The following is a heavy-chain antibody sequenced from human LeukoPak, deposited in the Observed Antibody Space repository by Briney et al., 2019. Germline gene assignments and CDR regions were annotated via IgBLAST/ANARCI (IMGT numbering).Heavy chain of an antibody. J-gene: IGHJ4*02. CDR3: ARLKDIVVVPAAIFDY. Sequence: KPGESLKISCKGSGYSFTNYWIGWVRQMPGKGLEWMGIIYPGDSDTRYSPSFQGQVTISADKSISTAYLQWSSLKASDTAMYYCARLKDIVVVPAAIFDYWGQGTLVTVSS. D-gene: IGHD2-2*01. V-gene: IGHV5-51*01. CDR2: IYPGDSDT. CDR1: GYSFTNYW.